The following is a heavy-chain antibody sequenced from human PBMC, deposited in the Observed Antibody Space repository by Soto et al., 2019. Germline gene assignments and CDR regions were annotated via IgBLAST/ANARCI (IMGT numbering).Heavy chain of an antibody. CDR1: GFTFSSYA. J-gene: IGHJ4*02. Sequence: VQLVQSGAEVKKPGSSVKVSCKASGFTFSSYAMSWVRQAPGKGLEWVSAISGSGGSTYYADSVKGRFTISRDNSKNTLYLQMNSLRAEDTAVYYCAKDLGSYSSSWYWYWGQGTLVTVSS. V-gene: IGHV3-23*04. CDR2: ISGSGGST. CDR3: AKDLGSYSSSWYWY. D-gene: IGHD6-13*01.